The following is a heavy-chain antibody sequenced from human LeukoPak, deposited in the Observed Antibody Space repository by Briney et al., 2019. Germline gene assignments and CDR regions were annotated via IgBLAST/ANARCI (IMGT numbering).Heavy chain of an antibody. V-gene: IGHV4-61*05. J-gene: IGHJ6*02. CDR1: GDSISSSSYY. D-gene: IGHD2/OR15-2a*01. Sequence: SETLSLTCIVSGDSISSSSYYWGWIRQPPGKGLEWIGYIYYSGSTNYNPSLKSRVTISVDTSKNQFSLKLSSVTAADTAVYYCARRDFVYYGLDVWGQGTTVTVSS. CDR3: ARRDFVYYGLDV. CDR2: IYYSGST.